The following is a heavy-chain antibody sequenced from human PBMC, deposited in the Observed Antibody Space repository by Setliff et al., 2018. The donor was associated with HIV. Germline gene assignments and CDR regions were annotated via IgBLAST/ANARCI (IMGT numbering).Heavy chain of an antibody. CDR1: GFTFSSYA. J-gene: IGHJ4*02. D-gene: IGHD6-13*01. Sequence: PGGSLRLSCAASGFTFSSYAMSWVRQAPGKGLEWVSAISGSGGSTYYADSVKGRFTISRDNSKNTLYLQMNSLRAEDTAVYYCAKLGPYLAAAGIGTYYFDYWGQGTLVTVSS. V-gene: IGHV3-23*01. CDR2: ISGSGGST. CDR3: AKLGPYLAAAGIGTYYFDY.